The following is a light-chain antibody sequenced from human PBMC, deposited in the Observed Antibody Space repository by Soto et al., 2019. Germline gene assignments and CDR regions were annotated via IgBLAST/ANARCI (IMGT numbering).Light chain of an antibody. CDR3: QHYNNCPPET. CDR1: QSVSRN. J-gene: IGKJ2*01. CDR2: GAS. Sequence: DIVMPRSPATLSVSPGERATLSCRASQSVSRNLAWYQQKPGQAPRLLIYGASTRATGIPARFSGSGSGREFTLTTCSLLSEEYAVYYWQHYNNCPPETVGQGTKVDIK. V-gene: IGKV3-15*01.